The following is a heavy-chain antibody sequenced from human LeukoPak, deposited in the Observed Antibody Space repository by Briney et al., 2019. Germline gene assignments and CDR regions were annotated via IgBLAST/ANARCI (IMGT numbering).Heavy chain of an antibody. CDR1: GFTFSSYG. Sequence: GGSLRLSCAASGFTFSSYGMHWVRQAPGKGLEWVAVIWYDGSNKCYADSVKGRFTISRDNSKNTLYLQMNSLRAEDTAVYYCARDGSDCGDYVFDYWGQGTLVTVSS. D-gene: IGHD4-17*01. CDR3: ARDGSDCGDYVFDY. V-gene: IGHV3-33*01. J-gene: IGHJ4*02. CDR2: IWYDGSNK.